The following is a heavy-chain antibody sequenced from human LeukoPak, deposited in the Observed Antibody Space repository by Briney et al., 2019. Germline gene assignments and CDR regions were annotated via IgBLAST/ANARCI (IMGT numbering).Heavy chain of an antibody. CDR1: GFTFSSYW. CDR3: ARERVAVAVFDY. CDR2: INSDGSTT. V-gene: IGHV3-74*01. D-gene: IGHD6-19*01. J-gene: IGHJ4*02. Sequence: GGSLRLSCGASGFTFSSYWMHWVRHAPGKGLVWISRINSDGSTTSYADSVKGRFTISRDNAKNTLYLQMNSLRAEDTAVYYCARERVAVAVFDYWGQGTLVTISS.